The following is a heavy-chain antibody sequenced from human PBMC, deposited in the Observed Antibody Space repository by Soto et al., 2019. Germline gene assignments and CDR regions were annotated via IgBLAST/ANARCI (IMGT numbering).Heavy chain of an antibody. CDR2: IYANKFGANT. CDR3: AKGLYGEHSFYVHALDI. Sequence: PGGSLRLSCAAAGPSVSDNFMSWVRQAPGKGWQWVSIIYANKFGANTYYEDSVRGRFTISRDNSKNLLYLQMNSLRAEDTAVYYCAKGLYGEHSFYVHALDIWGQGTPVTVAS. J-gene: IGHJ6*02. V-gene: IGHV3-53*01. D-gene: IGHD4-17*01. CDR1: GPSVSDNF.